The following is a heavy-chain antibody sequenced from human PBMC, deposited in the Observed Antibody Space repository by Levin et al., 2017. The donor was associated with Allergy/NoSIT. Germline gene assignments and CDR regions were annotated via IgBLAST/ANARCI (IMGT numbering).Heavy chain of an antibody. CDR2: ISSSSTYI. CDR3: AREGFVNEGYYYDPS. CDR1: GFTFSSYS. J-gene: IGHJ3*01. D-gene: IGHD3-22*01. Sequence: GESLKISCAASGFTFSSYSLNWVRQAPGKGLEWVSSISSSSTYIYYADSVKGRFTISRDNAKNSLYLQMNSLRAEDTAVYYCAREGFVNEGYYYDPSWGQGTMVTVSS. V-gene: IGHV3-21*01.